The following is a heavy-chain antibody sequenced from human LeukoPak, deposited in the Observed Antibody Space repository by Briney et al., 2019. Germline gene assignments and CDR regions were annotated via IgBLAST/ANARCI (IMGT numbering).Heavy chain of an antibody. D-gene: IGHD2-15*01. CDR1: GYRFITFG. V-gene: IGHV7-4-1*02. J-gene: IGHJ4*02. CDR2: INSNTGNP. Sequence: ASVKVSCKTSGYRFITFGINWVRQAPGQGLEWMGWINSNTGNPTYAQGFTGRFVFSLDTSVSTAYLQISSLKAEDTAVYYCAKGYGCSGGTCYSFDYWGQGTQVTVSS. CDR3: AKGYGCSGGTCYSFDY.